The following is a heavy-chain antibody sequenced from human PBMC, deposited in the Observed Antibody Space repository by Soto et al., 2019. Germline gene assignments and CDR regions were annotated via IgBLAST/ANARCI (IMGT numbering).Heavy chain of an antibody. CDR3: ASRSCSGTNCNSFEY. V-gene: IGHV3-21*01. J-gene: IGHJ4*02. CDR1: GFTFSSYS. D-gene: IGHD2-15*01. CDR2: ISSSNIYT. Sequence: EVQLVESGGGLVKPGGSLRLSCAASGFTFSSYSMNWVRQAPGKGLEWVSSISSSNIYTYYADSVKGRFTISRDNAKNSLYLQINSLRAEATAVYYCASRSCSGTNCNSFEYWGQGTLVAVS.